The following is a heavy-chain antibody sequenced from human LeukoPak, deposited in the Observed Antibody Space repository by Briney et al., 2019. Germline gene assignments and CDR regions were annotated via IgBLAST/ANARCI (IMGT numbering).Heavy chain of an antibody. CDR3: AKSRARITIFVALDP. D-gene: IGHD3-3*01. CDR2: ISGSGGST. CDR1: GFTFSSYA. V-gene: IGHV3-23*01. Sequence: GGSLRLSCAASGFTFSSYAMSWVRQAPGKGMEWVSAISGSGGSTYYADSVKGRFTISRDNSKNTLYLQMNSLRAEDTAVYYCAKSRARITIFVALDPWGQGTLVTVSS. J-gene: IGHJ5*02.